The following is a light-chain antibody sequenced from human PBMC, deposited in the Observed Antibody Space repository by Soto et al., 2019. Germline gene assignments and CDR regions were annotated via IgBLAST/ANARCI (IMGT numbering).Light chain of an antibody. CDR3: SSYAGSNKVL. V-gene: IGLV2-8*01. J-gene: IGLJ2*01. Sequence: QSALTQPPSASGSPGQSVTISCTGTSSDVGGYKYVSWYQQNPGKAPKLMIYEVSKRPSGVPDRFSGSKSGNTASLTVSGLQAEDEADYYCSSYAGSNKVLFGGGTKLTVL. CDR2: EVS. CDR1: SSDVGGYKY.